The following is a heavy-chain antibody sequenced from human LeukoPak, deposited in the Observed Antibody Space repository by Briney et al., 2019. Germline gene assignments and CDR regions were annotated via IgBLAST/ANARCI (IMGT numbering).Heavy chain of an antibody. Sequence: GASVKVSCKASGYTFTSYGISWVRQAPGQGLEWMGWISAYNGNTNYAQKLQGRVTMTTDTSTSTAYMELRSLRSDDTAVYYCARTQDYYDPYYFDYWGQGTPVTVSS. J-gene: IGHJ4*02. CDR2: ISAYNGNT. D-gene: IGHD3-22*01. CDR3: ARTQDYYDPYYFDY. V-gene: IGHV1-18*01. CDR1: GYTFTSYG.